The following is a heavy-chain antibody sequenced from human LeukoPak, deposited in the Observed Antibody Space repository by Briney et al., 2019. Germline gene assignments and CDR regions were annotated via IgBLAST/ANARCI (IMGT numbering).Heavy chain of an antibody. CDR1: GGSISSSSYY. J-gene: IGHJ6*02. V-gene: IGHV4-39*07. CDR3: ARAGPQLAYYYYGMDV. CDR2: IYYSGST. Sequence: PSETLSLTCTVSGGSISSSSYYWGWIRQPPGKGLEWIGSIYYSGSTYYNPSLKSRVTISVDTSKNQFSLKLSSVTAADTAVYYCARAGPQLAYYYYGMDVWGQGTTVTVSS.